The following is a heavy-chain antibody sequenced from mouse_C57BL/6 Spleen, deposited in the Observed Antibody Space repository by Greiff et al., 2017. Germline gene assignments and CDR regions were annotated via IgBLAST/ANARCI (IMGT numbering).Heavy chain of an antibody. CDR2: ISYDGSN. Sequence: EVQLQESGPGLVKPSQSLSLTCSVTGYSITSGYYWNWIRQFPGNKLEWMGYISYDGSNNYNPSLKNRISITRDTSKNQFFLKLNSVTTEDTATYYCASYENDYWGQGTTLTVSS. CDR3: ASYENDY. V-gene: IGHV3-6*01. D-gene: IGHD1-1*01. J-gene: IGHJ2*01. CDR1: GYSITSGYY.